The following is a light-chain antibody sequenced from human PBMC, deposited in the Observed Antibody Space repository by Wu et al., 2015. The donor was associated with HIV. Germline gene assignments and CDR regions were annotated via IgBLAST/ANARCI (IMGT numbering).Light chain of an antibody. Sequence: DIQLTQSPSFLSASTGNRVTITCRASQGISTSLAWYQQKPGRTPKLLIYAASTLQSGVPSRYSGSGSGTEFNLTITSLQPEDFASYYCQQLNASPYTFGQGTKLEIK. J-gene: IGKJ2*01. CDR1: QGISTS. CDR3: QQLNASPYT. V-gene: IGKV1-9*01. CDR2: AAS.